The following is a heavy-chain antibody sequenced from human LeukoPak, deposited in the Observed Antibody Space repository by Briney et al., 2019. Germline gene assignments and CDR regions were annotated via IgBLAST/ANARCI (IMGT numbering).Heavy chain of an antibody. CDR3: VRHGYTASHFFLDY. D-gene: IGHD5-18*01. CDR1: TASINSYY. CDR2: IYTTGMT. V-gene: IGHV4-4*07. Sequence: SETLSLTCTVSTASINSYYWGWVRQPAGRGLEWIGRIYTTGMTQYDPSLQSRVTMSVDTSQKQFSLNLRSVTAADTAIYFCVRHGYTASHFFLDYWSQGALLTVSS. J-gene: IGHJ4*02.